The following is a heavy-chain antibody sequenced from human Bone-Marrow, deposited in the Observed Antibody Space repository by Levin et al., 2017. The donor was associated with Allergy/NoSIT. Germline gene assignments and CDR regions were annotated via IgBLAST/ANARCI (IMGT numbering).Heavy chain of an antibody. CDR2: IYYSGST. Sequence: SQTLSLTCTVSGGSISSYYWSWIRQPPGKGLEWIGYIYYSGSTNYNPSLKSRVTISVDTSKNQFSLKLSSVTAADTAVYYCARAPGEYDYIWGSFPDAFDIWGQGTMVTVSS. V-gene: IGHV4-59*01. CDR1: GGSISSYY. J-gene: IGHJ3*02. D-gene: IGHD3-16*01. CDR3: ARAPGEYDYIWGSFPDAFDI.